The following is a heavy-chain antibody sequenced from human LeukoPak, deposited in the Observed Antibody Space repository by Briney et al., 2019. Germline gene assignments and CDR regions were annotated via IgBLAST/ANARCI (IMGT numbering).Heavy chain of an antibody. D-gene: IGHD2-15*01. Sequence: GGSLRLSCAASGFTFSSYGMHWVRQAPGKGLEWVAVISYDGSNKYYADSVKGRFTISRDNSKNTLYLQMNSLRAEDTAVYYCAKDGHRYCSGGSCYTDYWGQGTLVTVSS. CDR3: AKDGHRYCSGGSCYTDY. CDR1: GFTFSSYG. J-gene: IGHJ4*02. CDR2: ISYDGSNK. V-gene: IGHV3-30*18.